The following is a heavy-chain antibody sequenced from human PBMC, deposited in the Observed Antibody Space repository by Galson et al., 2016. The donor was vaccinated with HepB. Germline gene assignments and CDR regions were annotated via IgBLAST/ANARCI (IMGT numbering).Heavy chain of an antibody. CDR2: INSDGTST. J-gene: IGHJ4*02. V-gene: IGHV3-74*01. CDR3: TRDSMTRESPLDY. CDR1: GFGFRSYW. D-gene: IGHD4-11*01. Sequence: SLRLSCAASGFGFRSYWMYWVRQYPGKGLMWVARINSDGTSTSLADSVKGRFTISRDNAKNTLYLQMRSLRAEDTAVYYCTRDSMTRESPLDYWGQGTLVTVSS.